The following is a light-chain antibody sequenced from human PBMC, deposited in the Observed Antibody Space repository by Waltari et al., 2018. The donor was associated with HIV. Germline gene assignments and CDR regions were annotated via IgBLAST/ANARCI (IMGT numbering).Light chain of an antibody. CDR1: RGSLPTQN. J-gene: IGLJ7*01. V-gene: IGLV6-57*04. CDR2: EDN. Sequence: NFMLPQPHSVSESPGTTVPISCNRRRGSLPTQNVPSYQQRPGRAPTTVIYEDNQRPSGVPDRFSGSIDSSSNSASLTISGLKTEDEADYYCQSYDSSNAVFGGGTQLTVL. CDR3: QSYDSSNAV.